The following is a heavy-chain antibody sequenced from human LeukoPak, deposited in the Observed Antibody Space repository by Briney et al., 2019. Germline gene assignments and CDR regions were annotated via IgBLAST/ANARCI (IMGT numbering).Heavy chain of an antibody. CDR3: ARVGAAADPYYFDY. V-gene: IGHV3-74*01. D-gene: IGHD6-13*01. CDR1: GFIFSDHW. Sequence: GGSLRLSCAASGFIFSDHWMHWVRQAPGKGLVWLSRINNDGSSTIYADSVKGRFTFSRDNAENTLFLEMSSLRVEDTAVYYCARVGAAADPYYFDYWGQGTLVTVSS. J-gene: IGHJ4*02. CDR2: INNDGSST.